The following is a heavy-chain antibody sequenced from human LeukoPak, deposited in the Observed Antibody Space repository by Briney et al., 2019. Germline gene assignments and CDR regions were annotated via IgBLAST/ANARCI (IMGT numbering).Heavy chain of an antibody. V-gene: IGHV3-7*01. CDR1: GFTFSSYW. J-gene: IGHJ6*02. Sequence: GGSLRLSCAASGFTFSSYWMSWVRQAPGKGLEWVANIKQDGSEKYYVDSVKGRFTISRDNAKNSLYLQMNSLRAEDTAVYYCARDYVGSGSYYNGFCGMDVWGQGTTVTVSS. D-gene: IGHD3-10*01. CDR3: ARDYVGSGSYYNGFCGMDV. CDR2: IKQDGSEK.